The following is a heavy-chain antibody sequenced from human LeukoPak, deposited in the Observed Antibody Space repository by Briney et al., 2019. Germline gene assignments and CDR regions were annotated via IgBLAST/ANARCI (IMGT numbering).Heavy chain of an antibody. Sequence: PGGSLRLSCAASGFTISSNEVNWVRQAPGKGLEWVSKSTSSGDIYYADSVRGRFTVSRDNAKNSVYLQMNSLRAEDTAVYYCRTFIIARDYWGQGTLVTVSS. V-gene: IGHV3-48*03. D-gene: IGHD3-10*01. CDR1: GFTISSNE. J-gene: IGHJ4*02. CDR2: KSTSSGDI. CDR3: RTFIIARDY.